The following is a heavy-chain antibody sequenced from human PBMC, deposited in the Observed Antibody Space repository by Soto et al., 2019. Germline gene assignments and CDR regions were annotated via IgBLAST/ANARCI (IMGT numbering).Heavy chain of an antibody. CDR3: ARSRVEGSDACDI. D-gene: IGHD3-3*01. Sequence: PGGSLKISCKGSGYSFTSYWIGWVRQVPGKGLEWMWIIYPGDSDTRYSPSFQGQVTISADKSISTAYLQWSSLKASDTAMYYCARSRVEGSDACDIWGQGTMVTVSS. CDR1: GYSFTSYW. V-gene: IGHV5-51*01. CDR2: IYPGDSDT. J-gene: IGHJ3*02.